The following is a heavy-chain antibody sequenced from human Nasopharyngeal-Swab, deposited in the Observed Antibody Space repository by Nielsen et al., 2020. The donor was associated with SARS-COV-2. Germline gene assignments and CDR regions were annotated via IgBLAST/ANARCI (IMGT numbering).Heavy chain of an antibody. Sequence: GESLKISCAASGFTFSSYSMNWVRQAPGKGLEWVSYISSDNNYIYYADSVKGRFTISRDNSKNTLYLQMNSLRAEDTAVYYCAKRSSWYTGFGDYWGQGTLVTVSS. V-gene: IGHV3-21*05. CDR3: AKRSSWYTGFGDY. CDR2: ISSDNNYI. D-gene: IGHD6-13*01. CDR1: GFTFSSYS. J-gene: IGHJ4*02.